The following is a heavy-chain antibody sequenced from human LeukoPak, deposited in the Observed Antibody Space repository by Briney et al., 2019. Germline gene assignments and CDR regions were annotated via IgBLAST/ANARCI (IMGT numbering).Heavy chain of an antibody. D-gene: IGHD6-6*01. CDR3: ARGGLVRSFDY. CDR1: GGSISSYY. CDR2: IYYSGST. J-gene: IGHJ4*02. V-gene: IGHV4-59*12. Sequence: PSETLSLTCTVSGGSISSYYWSWIRQPPGKGLEWIGYIYYSGSTNYNPSLKSRVTISVDTSKNQFSLQLNSVTPEDTAVYYCARGGLVRSFDYWGQGTLVTVSS.